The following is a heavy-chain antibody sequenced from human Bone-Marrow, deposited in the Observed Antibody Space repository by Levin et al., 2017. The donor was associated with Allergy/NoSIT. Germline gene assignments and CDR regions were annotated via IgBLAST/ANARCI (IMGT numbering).Heavy chain of an antibody. V-gene: IGHV3-21*01. D-gene: IGHD5-24*01. Sequence: GASVKVSCEASEFTFSDYSLHWVRQSPGKGLEWVSSISGLGTYIYYADSLKGRFTVSRDNAKNSLFLQMNSLRVEDTAVYYCARGPPVEMTTIGFGGWFDPWGQGTLVTVSS. J-gene: IGHJ5*02. CDR2: ISGLGTYI. CDR3: ARGPPVEMTTIGFGGWFDP. CDR1: EFTFSDYS.